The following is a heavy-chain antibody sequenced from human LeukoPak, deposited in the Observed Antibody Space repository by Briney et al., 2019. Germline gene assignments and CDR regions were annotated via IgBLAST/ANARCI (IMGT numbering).Heavy chain of an antibody. CDR1: GFTFSDYY. D-gene: IGHD6-19*01. CDR2: ISSSSSYI. CDR3: ARDRSSVWEELYYFDY. J-gene: IGHJ4*02. V-gene: IGHV3-21*01. Sequence: GGSLRLSCAASGFTFSDYYMNWVRQAPGKGLEWVSSISSSSSYIYYADSVKGRFTISRDNAKNSLYLQMNSLRAEDTAVYYCARDRSSVWEELYYFDYWGQGTLVTVSS.